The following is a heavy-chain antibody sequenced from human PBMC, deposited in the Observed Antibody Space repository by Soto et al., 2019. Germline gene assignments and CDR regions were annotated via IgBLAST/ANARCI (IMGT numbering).Heavy chain of an antibody. Sequence: SETLSLTCTVSGGSISSSSYYWGWIRQPPGKGLEWIGSIYYSGSTYYNPSLKSRVTISVDTSKNQFPLKLSSVTAADTAVYYCARHVQQLDAFDIWGQGTMVTVSS. CDR1: GGSISSSSYY. V-gene: IGHV4-39*01. J-gene: IGHJ3*02. CDR3: ARHVQQLDAFDI. D-gene: IGHD6-13*01. CDR2: IYYSGST.